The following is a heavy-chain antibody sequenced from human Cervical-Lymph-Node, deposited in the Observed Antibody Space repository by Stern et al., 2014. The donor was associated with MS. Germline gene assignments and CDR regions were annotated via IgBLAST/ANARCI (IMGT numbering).Heavy chain of an antibody. CDR2: IYYSGST. CDR1: GGSISSSSYY. V-gene: IGHV4-39*01. J-gene: IGHJ5*02. D-gene: IGHD3-16*01. CDR3: ARLGALGQGKNRFRWFDP. Sequence: QLQLQESGPGLVKPSETLSLTCTVSGGSISSSSYYWGWIRQPPGKGLEWIGSIYYSGSTYYNPSLKSRVTISVDTSKNQFSLKLSSVTAADTAVYYCARLGALGQGKNRFRWFDPWGQGTLVTVSS.